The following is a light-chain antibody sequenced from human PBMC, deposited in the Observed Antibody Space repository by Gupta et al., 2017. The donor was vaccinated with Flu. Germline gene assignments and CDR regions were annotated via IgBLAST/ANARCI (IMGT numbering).Light chain of an antibody. CDR2: DVS. J-gene: IGLJ2*01. V-gene: IGLV2-14*03. Sequence: SITISCTGTSSDIGFYNYVSWYQQHPGKAPKLMIYDVSSRPSGVSNRFSGSQSGNTASLTISGLQVEDEADYYCSSYTGSSNVLFGGGTKLAVL. CDR3: SSYTGSSNVL. CDR1: SSDIGFYNY.